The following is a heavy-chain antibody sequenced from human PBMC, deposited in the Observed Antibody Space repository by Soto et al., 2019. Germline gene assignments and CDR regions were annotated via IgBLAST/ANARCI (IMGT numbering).Heavy chain of an antibody. Sequence: ASVKVSCKASGYTFTNYYMHWVRQAPGQGLEWMGVIHYSGATPTYAQKFQGRVTMARDTSTSTVYVELSSLTSEDTAVYYCARGGHDLATIGSFDYCGQGPLVTVYS. D-gene: IGHD1-1*01. V-gene: IGHV1-46*01. CDR2: IHYSGATP. J-gene: IGHJ4*02. CDR1: GYTFTNYY. CDR3: ARGGHDLATIGSFDY.